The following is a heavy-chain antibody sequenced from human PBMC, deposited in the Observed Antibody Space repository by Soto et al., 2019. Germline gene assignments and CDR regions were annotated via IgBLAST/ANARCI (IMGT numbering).Heavy chain of an antibody. D-gene: IGHD3-3*01. CDR1: GFTFTNSA. CDR2: IVVGSGNT. Sequence: QMHLVQSGPEVKKPGTSVKVSCLASGFTFTNSAVQWVRQARGQRLEWIGWIVVGSGNTNYAQEFQERVTIIRDMSTSTVYMDLSSLRSEDPAVYYCAADNDFWSGHYDFDYWGQGALVTVSS. CDR3: AADNDFWSGHYDFDY. J-gene: IGHJ4*02. V-gene: IGHV1-58*01.